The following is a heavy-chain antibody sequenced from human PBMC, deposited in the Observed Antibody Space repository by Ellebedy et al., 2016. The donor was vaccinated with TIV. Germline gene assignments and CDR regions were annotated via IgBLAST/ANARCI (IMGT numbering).Heavy chain of an antibody. CDR3: ARDQWLGRAYYFDS. CDR1: GFSFSHYW. Sequence: GGSLRLSCVASGFSFSHYWMAWVRQAPGKGPEWVANIKQDGSEKYYVDSVKGRFSISRDNAKNSLYVQMNSLRDEDTAVYYCARDQWLGRAYYFDSWGQGTLVTVSS. CDR2: IKQDGSEK. D-gene: IGHD6-19*01. J-gene: IGHJ4*02. V-gene: IGHV3-7*01.